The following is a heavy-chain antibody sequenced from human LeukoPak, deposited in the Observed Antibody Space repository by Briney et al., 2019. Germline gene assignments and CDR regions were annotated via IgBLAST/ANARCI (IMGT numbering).Heavy chain of an antibody. CDR3: ARELSDAVGGGGSCYAY. J-gene: IGHJ4*02. D-gene: IGHD2-15*01. CDR2: INPNSGGT. CDR1: GYTFTGYY. Sequence: ASVKVSCKASGYTFTGYYMHWVRQAPGQGLEWMGWINPNSGGTNYALKFQGRVTMTRDTSISTAYMELSRLRSDDTAVYYCARELSDAVGGGGSCYAYWGQGTLVTVSS. V-gene: IGHV1-2*02.